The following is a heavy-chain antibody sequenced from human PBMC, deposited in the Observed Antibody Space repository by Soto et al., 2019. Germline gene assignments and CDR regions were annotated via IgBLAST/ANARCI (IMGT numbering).Heavy chain of an antibody. D-gene: IGHD6-25*01. V-gene: IGHV4-59*01. CDR3: ARGGSHYMDV. CDR1: GGSISTYY. J-gene: IGHJ6*03. Sequence: ETLSLTCTVSGGSISTYYWSWIRQPPGKGLEWIGYISYSGSTNYNPSLKSGVTISLDTSKNQFSLKLSSVTAADTAVYYCARGGSHYMDVWGKGTTVTVSS. CDR2: ISYSGST.